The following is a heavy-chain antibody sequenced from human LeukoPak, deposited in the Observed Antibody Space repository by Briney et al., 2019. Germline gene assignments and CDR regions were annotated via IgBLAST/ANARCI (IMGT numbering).Heavy chain of an antibody. CDR1: GYSISSGYY. CDR2: IYHSGST. CDR3: ASSGFDY. V-gene: IGHV4-38-2*01. J-gene: IGHJ4*02. D-gene: IGHD2-15*01. Sequence: SETLSLTCAVSGYSISSGYYWGWIPQPPGKGLEWIGSIYHSGSTYYNPSLESRVTISVDTSKNQFSLKLTSVTAADTAVYYCASSGFDYWGQGNLVTVSS.